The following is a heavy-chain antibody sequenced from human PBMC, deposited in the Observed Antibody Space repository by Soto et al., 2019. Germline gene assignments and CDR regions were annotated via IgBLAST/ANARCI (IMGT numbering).Heavy chain of an antibody. CDR2: MYYNGNI. Sequence: SETLSLTCNFSVGSISNYYWTWVRQSPEKGLEWIGYMYYNGNINYNPSLKSRVTISIDTSKNQFSLTLKSVTAADTAVYYCASGGNWFDPWGQGVLVTVSS. CDR3: ASGGNWFDP. CDR1: VGSISNYY. D-gene: IGHD3-16*01. V-gene: IGHV4-59*01. J-gene: IGHJ5*02.